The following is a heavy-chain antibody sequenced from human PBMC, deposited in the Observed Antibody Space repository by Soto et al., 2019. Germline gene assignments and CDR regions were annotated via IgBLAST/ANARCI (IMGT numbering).Heavy chain of an antibody. CDR3: AKGGTTGTTNSRFWYFDL. D-gene: IGHD1-1*01. J-gene: IGHJ2*01. CDR2: ISGSGDDT. CDR1: GFPFNTYA. V-gene: IGHV3-23*01. Sequence: GGSLRLSCAASGFPFNTYAMNWVRQAPGEGLEWVSVISGSGDDTYYADTVKGRFTISRDNSKNTLFLQMDSLRPEDTAIYYCAKGGTTGTTNSRFWYFDLWGRGTLVTVSS.